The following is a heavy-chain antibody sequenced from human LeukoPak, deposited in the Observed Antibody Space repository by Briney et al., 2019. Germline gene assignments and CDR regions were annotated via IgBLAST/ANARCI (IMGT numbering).Heavy chain of an antibody. D-gene: IGHD3-10*01. V-gene: IGHV3-30*02. J-gene: IGHJ2*01. CDR2: IRYDGNNK. CDR1: GFTFSSYG. Sequence: GGSLRLSCAASGFTFSSYGMHWVRQAPGKGLEWVAFIRYDGNNKCYADSVKGRFTISRDNSKNTLYLQMNSLRTEDTAVYYCAKEGSGNGWYFDLWGRGTLVTVSS. CDR3: AKEGSGNGWYFDL.